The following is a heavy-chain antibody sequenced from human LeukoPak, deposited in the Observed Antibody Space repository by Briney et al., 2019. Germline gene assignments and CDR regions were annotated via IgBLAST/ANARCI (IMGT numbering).Heavy chain of an antibody. CDR2: INPNSGGT. Sequence: ASVKVSCKASGYTFTGYYMHWVRQAPGQGLEWMGWINPNSGGTNYAQKFQGRVTMTRDTSISTAYMELSRLRSDDTAVYYCARGYRYYDSSGYFDTFDYWGLGTLVTVSS. V-gene: IGHV1-2*02. CDR3: ARGYRYYDSSGYFDTFDY. D-gene: IGHD3-22*01. J-gene: IGHJ4*02. CDR1: GYTFTGYY.